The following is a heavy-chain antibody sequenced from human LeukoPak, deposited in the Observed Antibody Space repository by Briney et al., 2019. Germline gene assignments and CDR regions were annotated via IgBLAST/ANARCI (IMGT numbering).Heavy chain of an antibody. J-gene: IGHJ4*02. CDR3: AKGSAAARPYYFDY. CDR2: ITGSGDST. V-gene: IGHV3-23*01. D-gene: IGHD6-6*01. CDR1: GFTFSSYV. Sequence: GGSLRLSCAAPGFTFSSYVMSWVRQAQGRGLEGVSAITGSGDSTYYADSVKGRFTISRDNFNTLYLQVNSLRAEDTAVYYCAKGSAAARPYYFDYWGQGTLVTVSS.